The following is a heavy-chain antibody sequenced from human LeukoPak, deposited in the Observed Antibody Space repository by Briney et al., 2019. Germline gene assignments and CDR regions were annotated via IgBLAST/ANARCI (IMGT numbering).Heavy chain of an antibody. J-gene: IGHJ4*02. Sequence: RASLKVSCKASGYTFTGYYMHWVRQAPGQGLEWMGWINPNSGGTNYAQKFQGRVTMTRDTSISTAYMELSRLRSDDTAVYYCARDERYDSSGYPFDYWGQGTLVTVSS. CDR3: ARDERYDSSGYPFDY. CDR2: INPNSGGT. V-gene: IGHV1-2*02. D-gene: IGHD3-22*01. CDR1: GYTFTGYY.